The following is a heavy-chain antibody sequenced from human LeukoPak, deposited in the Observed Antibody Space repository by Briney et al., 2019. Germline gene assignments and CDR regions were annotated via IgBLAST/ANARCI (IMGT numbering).Heavy chain of an antibody. CDR3: ARVIFGWFDP. D-gene: IGHD3-10*01. CDR1: GGSISSGGYY. CDR2: IYYSGST. Sequence: SETLSLTCTVSGGSISSGGYYWSWIRQHPGKGLEWIGYIYYSGSTNYNPSLKSRVTISVDKSKNQFSLKLSSVTAADTAVYYCARVIFGWFDPWGQGTLVTVSS. V-gene: IGHV4-31*03. J-gene: IGHJ5*02.